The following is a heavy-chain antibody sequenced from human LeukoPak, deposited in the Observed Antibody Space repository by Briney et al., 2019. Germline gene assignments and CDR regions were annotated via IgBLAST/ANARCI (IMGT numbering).Heavy chain of an antibody. CDR2: IRGTPYGGTT. V-gene: IGHV3-49*03. J-gene: IGHJ4*02. CDR1: GFTFSDYA. CDR3: TRAGKPPYFDY. Sequence: GGSLRLSRAASGFTFSDYAMSWFRQAPGKGLEWVALIRGTPYGGTTEYAAYVKGRFTISRDDSKSIAYLQMNSLKTEDTAVYYCTRAGKPPYFDYWGQGTLVIVSS.